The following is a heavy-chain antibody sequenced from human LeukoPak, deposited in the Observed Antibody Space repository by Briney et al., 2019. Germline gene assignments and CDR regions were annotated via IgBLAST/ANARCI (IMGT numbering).Heavy chain of an antibody. J-gene: IGHJ4*02. Sequence: GGSLRLSCTASGFTFSSSTMSWVRQAPGKRPEWVSGILNNDIGGNAYYADAVKGRFTISRDDSKSTLYLEMNSLRAEDTAMYYCVKEIKYVGATYLHSWGQGTLVTVSS. V-gene: IGHV3-23*01. D-gene: IGHD1-26*01. CDR3: VKEIKYVGATYLHS. CDR1: GFTFSSST. CDR2: ILNNDIGGNA.